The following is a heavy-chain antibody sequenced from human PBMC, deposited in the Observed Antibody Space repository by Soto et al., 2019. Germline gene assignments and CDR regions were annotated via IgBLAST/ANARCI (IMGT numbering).Heavy chain of an antibody. D-gene: IGHD3-3*01. J-gene: IGHJ4*02. CDR1: GITVPNWF. Sequence: GGSLRLSCATSGITVPNWFMTWVRQAPGKGLEWVSVISSAGGTYYADSVKGRFTISRDNYRNTLYLQMNTLRAEDTAVYYCARDELGGAYDFWHGGQGTLVTVSS. CDR2: ISSAGGT. V-gene: IGHV3-66*01. CDR3: ARDELGGAYDFWH.